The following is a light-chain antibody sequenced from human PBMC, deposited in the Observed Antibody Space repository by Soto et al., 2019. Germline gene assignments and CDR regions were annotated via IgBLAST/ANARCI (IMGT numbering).Light chain of an antibody. CDR1: STDVGNYDY. J-gene: IGLJ2*01. CDR3: CSYAGSDTVI. CDR2: DVN. V-gene: IGLV2-11*01. Sequence: QSALTQPRSVSGSPGQSVTLSCTGTSTDVGNYDYVSWYQHYPGKAPKLLIYDVNKRPSGVPARFSGSKSGKTASLAISGLQPEDEADYYCCSYAGSDTVIFGGGTKLTVL.